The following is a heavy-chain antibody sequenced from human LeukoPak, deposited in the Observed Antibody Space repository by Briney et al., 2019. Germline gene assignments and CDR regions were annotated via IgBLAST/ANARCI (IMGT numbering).Heavy chain of an antibody. V-gene: IGHV3-74*01. J-gene: IGHJ4*02. D-gene: IGHD1-26*01. CDR1: GFTFSDYW. CDR3: TRGLSGRHGYFDD. CDR2: ISPDGSTT. Sequence: GGSLRLSCAASGFTFSDYWMHWVRQAPGEGLVWVSRISPDGSTTNYADSVKGRFTISRDNAKNTLYLQMNSLRADDTAVYYCTRGLSGRHGYFDDWGQGTLVTVSS.